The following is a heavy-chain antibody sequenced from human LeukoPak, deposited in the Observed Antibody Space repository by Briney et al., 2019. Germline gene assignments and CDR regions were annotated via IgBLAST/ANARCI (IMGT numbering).Heavy chain of an antibody. CDR2: IRGGGQDT. D-gene: IGHD4-17*01. V-gene: IGHV3-23*01. Sequence: GGSLRLSCAASGFSFSTYSMSWVRQAPGKGLEWVSAIRGGGQDTYYADFVKGRFTISRDNSKDTLSLQMNSLRVEDTAVYYCARPDDYGDYGAFDIWGQGTMVTVSS. CDR1: GFSFSTYS. CDR3: ARPDDYGDYGAFDI. J-gene: IGHJ3*02.